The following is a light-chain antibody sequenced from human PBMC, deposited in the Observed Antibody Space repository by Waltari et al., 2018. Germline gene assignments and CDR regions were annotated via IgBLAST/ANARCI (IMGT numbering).Light chain of an antibody. CDR1: SSDVGGYNY. V-gene: IGLV2-14*01. Sequence: QSALTQPASVSGSPGQSITISCTGTSSDVGGYNYVSWYQQHTGKAPKLMVSEVSNRPSGVSTRCSGSKSGNTASLTISGLQAEDEADYYCSSYTSTNTYVIFGGGTKLSVL. CDR2: EVS. J-gene: IGLJ2*01. CDR3: SSYTSTNTYVI.